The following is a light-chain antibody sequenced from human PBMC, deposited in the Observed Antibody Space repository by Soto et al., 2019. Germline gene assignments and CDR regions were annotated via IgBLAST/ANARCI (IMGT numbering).Light chain of an antibody. V-gene: IGLV1-40*01. CDR2: GNS. CDR3: QSYDTSLSRYV. J-gene: IGLJ1*01. CDR1: SSNIGAGYD. Sequence: QSVLTQPPSVSGAPGQRVTISCTGSSSNIGAGYDVHWYQQLPGTAPKLLIYGNSNRPSGVPDRFSGSKSGTSASLAITGLQADDVADYFCQSYDTSLSRYVFVTRTKVTVL.